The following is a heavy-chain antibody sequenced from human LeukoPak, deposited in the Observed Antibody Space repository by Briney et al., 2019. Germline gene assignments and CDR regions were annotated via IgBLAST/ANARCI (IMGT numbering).Heavy chain of an antibody. CDR3: ASLSMVREVPTSYY. CDR1: GGSISSGGYS. Sequence: SQTLSLTCAVSGGSISSGGYSWSWIRQPPGKGLEWIGYIYHSGSTYYNPSLKSRVTISVDRSKNQFSLKLNSVTAADTAVYFCASLSMVREVPTSYYWGQGTLVTVSS. J-gene: IGHJ4*02. D-gene: IGHD3-10*01. CDR2: IYHSGST. V-gene: IGHV4-30-2*01.